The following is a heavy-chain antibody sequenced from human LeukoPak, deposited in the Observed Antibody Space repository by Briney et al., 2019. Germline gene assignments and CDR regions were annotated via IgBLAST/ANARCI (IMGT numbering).Heavy chain of an antibody. CDR2: IYYSGST. V-gene: IGHV4-39*07. CDR3: ARDLRRRGSFPFDY. J-gene: IGHJ4*02. D-gene: IGHD1-26*01. CDR1: GGSISSSSYY. Sequence: PSETLSLTCTVSGGSISSSSYYWGWIRQPPGKGLEWIGSIYYSGSTYYNPSLKSRVTISVDTSKNQFSLKLSSVTAADTAVYYCARDLRRRGSFPFDYWGQGTLVTISS.